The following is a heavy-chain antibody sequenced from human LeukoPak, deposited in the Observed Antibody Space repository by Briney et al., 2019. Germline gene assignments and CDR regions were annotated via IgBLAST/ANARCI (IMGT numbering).Heavy chain of an antibody. Sequence: PGRSLRLSCAAPGFTFSSYAMHWVRQAPGKGLEYVSAISSNGGSTYYANSVKGRFTLSRDNSKKTLYLQVGSLRAEDMAVYYCARDSGSGWYVNWFDPWGQGTLVTVSS. D-gene: IGHD6-19*01. CDR3: ARDSGSGWYVNWFDP. V-gene: IGHV3-64*01. CDR1: GFTFSSYA. J-gene: IGHJ5*02. CDR2: ISSNGGST.